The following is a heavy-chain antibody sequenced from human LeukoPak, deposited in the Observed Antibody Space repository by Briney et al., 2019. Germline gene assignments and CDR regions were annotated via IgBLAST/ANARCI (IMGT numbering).Heavy chain of an antibody. CDR3: AKPPAVGATVGYFDY. CDR1: GFTFSSYG. CDR2: ISFDGSNQ. D-gene: IGHD1-26*01. V-gene: IGHV3-30*18. J-gene: IGHJ4*02. Sequence: PGGSLRLSCGASGFTFSSYGMHWVRQAPGKGLEWVALISFDGSNQYYADSVKGRFTISRDNSKNTLYLQMNSLRAEDTAVYYCAKPPAVGATVGYFDYWGQGTLVTVSS.